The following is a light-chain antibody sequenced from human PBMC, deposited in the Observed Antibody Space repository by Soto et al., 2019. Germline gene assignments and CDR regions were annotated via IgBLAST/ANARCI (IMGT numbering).Light chain of an antibody. J-gene: IGKJ5*01. V-gene: IGKV1-5*01. CDR3: QPSYRSSIP. Sequence: DIQMTQSPSTLSASVGDRFTITCRASQSLTNYLAWYKPKPGKAPKILIYDASTLERGVPSRVRATSYGKALTIQLSRLQPDEGATDDGQPSYRSSIPFSPGARLEIK. CDR2: DAS. CDR1: QSLTNY.